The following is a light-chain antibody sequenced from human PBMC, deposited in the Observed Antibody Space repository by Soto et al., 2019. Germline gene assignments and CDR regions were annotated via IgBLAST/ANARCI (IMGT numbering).Light chain of an antibody. J-gene: IGKJ5*01. CDR2: DTS. CDR3: QQRSNWPPIT. CDR1: QHVSMY. V-gene: IGKV3-11*01. Sequence: EIVLTQSPATLSLSPGETATLSCRASQHVSMYLAWYQQKPGQAPRLLIFDTSKRGTGIPARFSGSGSGTDFTLTISALESEDSAVYYCQQRSNWPPITFGQGTRLEIK.